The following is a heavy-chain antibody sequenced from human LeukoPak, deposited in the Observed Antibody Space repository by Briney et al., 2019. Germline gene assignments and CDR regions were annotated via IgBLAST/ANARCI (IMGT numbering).Heavy chain of an antibody. CDR3: ARDGYYYGSGSYYNEFDY. D-gene: IGHD3-10*01. Sequence: GASVKVSCKASGYTFTSYSMNWVRQAPGQGLEWMGWISAYNGNTNYAQKLQGRVTMTTDTSTSTAYMELRSLRSDDTAVYYCARDGYYYGSGSYYNEFDYWGQGTLVTVSS. CDR1: GYTFTSYS. CDR2: ISAYNGNT. V-gene: IGHV1-18*01. J-gene: IGHJ4*02.